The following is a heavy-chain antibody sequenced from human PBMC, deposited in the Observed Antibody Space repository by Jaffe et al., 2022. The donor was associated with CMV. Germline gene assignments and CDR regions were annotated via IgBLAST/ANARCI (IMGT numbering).Heavy chain of an antibody. V-gene: IGHV3-21*01. J-gene: IGHJ3*02. Sequence: EVQLVESGGGLVQPGGSLRLSCAASGFTFSSYSMNWVRQAPGKGLEWVSSISSSSTYIYYADSLKGRFTISRDNAKNSLYLQMNSLRAEDTALYYCVAYSSSSSAFDIWGQGTMVTVSS. CDR2: ISSSSTYI. D-gene: IGHD6-6*01. CDR1: GFTFSSYS. CDR3: VAYSSSSSAFDI.